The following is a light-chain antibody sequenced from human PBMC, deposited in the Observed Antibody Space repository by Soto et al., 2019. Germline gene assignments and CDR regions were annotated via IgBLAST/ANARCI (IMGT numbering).Light chain of an antibody. J-gene: IGKJ1*01. CDR2: DAS. V-gene: IGKV1-5*01. CDR1: QSISSW. CDR3: QQYNSYRT. Sequence: IQMTQSPSALSSSVGDRVTITCRASQSISSWLAWYQQKPGKAPKLLIYDASSLESGVPSRVSGSGSGTEFTLTISSLQPDDFATYYCQQYNSYRTFGQGT.